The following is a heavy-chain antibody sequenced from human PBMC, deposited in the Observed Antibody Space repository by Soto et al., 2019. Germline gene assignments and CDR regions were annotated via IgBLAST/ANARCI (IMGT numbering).Heavy chain of an antibody. Sequence: GASVKVSCKASGGTFSSYAISWVRQAPGQGLEWMGGIIPIFGTANYAQKFQGRVTITADESTSTAYMELSSLRSEDTAVYYCARAEELHCSGGSCYGHYGMDVWGQGTKVTVSS. CDR2: IIPIFGTA. J-gene: IGHJ6*02. CDR3: ARAEELHCSGGSCYGHYGMDV. V-gene: IGHV1-69*13. CDR1: GGTFSSYA. D-gene: IGHD2-15*01.